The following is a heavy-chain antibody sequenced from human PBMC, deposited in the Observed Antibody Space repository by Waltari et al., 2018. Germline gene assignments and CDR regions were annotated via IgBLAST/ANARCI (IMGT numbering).Heavy chain of an antibody. J-gene: IGHJ5*02. D-gene: IGHD3-9*01. CDR1: GDSITSGYY. V-gene: IGHV4-38-2*02. CDR3: VRDPRYYNNDYFDP. CDR2: IYHSGAD. Sequence: QVQLRESGPGLVKPWETLSLTCGISGDSITSGYYWGWVRQPPGKGLEWIGFIYHSGADHYNPSLKSRVTMSVDTPMNQLSLTLTSVTAADTAVYYCVRDPRYYNNDYFDPWGPGTLVTVSS.